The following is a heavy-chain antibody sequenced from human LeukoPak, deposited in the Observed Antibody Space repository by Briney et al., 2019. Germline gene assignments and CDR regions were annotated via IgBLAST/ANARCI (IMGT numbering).Heavy chain of an antibody. V-gene: IGHV3-30*02. CDR3: AKEARMGYYDFWSGYYSDI. J-gene: IGHJ3*02. Sequence: GGSLRLSCAASGFTFSSYGTHWVRQAPGKGLEWVAFIRYDGSNKYYADSVKGRFTISRDNSKNTLYLQMNRLRAEDTAVYYCAKEARMGYYDFWSGYYSDIWGQGTMVTVSS. D-gene: IGHD3-3*01. CDR1: GFTFSSYG. CDR2: IRYDGSNK.